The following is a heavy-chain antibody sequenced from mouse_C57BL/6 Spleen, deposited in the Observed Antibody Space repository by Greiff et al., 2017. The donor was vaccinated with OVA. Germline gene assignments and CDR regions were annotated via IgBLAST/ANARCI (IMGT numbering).Heavy chain of an antibody. CDR3: ARGGATAQASRWYFDV. CDR2: INPSTGGT. CDR1: GYSFTGYY. Sequence: EVHLVESGPELVKPGASVKISCKASGYSFTGYYMNWVKQSPEKSLEWIGEINPSTGGTTYNQKFKAKATLTVDKSSSTAYMQLKSLTSEDSAVYYCARGGATAQASRWYFDVWGTGTTVTVSS. D-gene: IGHD3-2*02. J-gene: IGHJ1*03. V-gene: IGHV1-42*01.